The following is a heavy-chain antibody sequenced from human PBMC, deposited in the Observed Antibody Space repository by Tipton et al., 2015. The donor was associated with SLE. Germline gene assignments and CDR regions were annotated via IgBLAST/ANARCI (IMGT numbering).Heavy chain of an antibody. Sequence: TLSLTCAVYGGSFSGYYWSWIRQPPGKGLEWIGEINHSGSTNYNPSLKSRVTISVDTSKNQFSLKLSSVTAADTAVYYCARSYCNSTICFDAFDIWGQGTMVTVSS. J-gene: IGHJ3*02. CDR1: GGSFSGYY. D-gene: IGHD2-2*01. CDR2: INHSGST. V-gene: IGHV4-34*01. CDR3: ARSYCNSTICFDAFDI.